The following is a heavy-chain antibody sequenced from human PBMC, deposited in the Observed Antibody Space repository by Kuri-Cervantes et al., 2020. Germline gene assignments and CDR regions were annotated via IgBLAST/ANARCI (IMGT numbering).Heavy chain of an antibody. J-gene: IGHJ4*02. D-gene: IGHD3-10*01. CDR3: ARVYGSGSYNFDY. CDR2: INPNSGGT. Sequence: ASVKVSCKASGYTFTSYYMHWVRQAPGQGLEWMGWINPNSGGTNYAQKFQGRVTMTRDTSISTAYMELSRLRSEDTAVYYCARVYGSGSYNFDYWGQGTLVTVSS. V-gene: IGHV1-2*02. CDR1: GYTFTSYY.